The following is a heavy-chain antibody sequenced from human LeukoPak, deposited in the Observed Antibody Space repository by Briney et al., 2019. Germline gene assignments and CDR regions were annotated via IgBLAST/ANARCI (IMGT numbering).Heavy chain of an antibody. CDR2: IIPIFGTA. CDR1: GGTFSIYA. D-gene: IGHD3-22*01. V-gene: IGHV1-69*13. CDR3: ARVIDSSGYYLHY. Sequence: SVKVSCKASGGTFSIYAISWVRQAPGQGLKWMGGIIPIFGTANYAQKFQGRVTITADESTSTAYMELSSLRSEDTAVYYCARVIDSSGYYLHYWGQGTLVTVSS. J-gene: IGHJ4*02.